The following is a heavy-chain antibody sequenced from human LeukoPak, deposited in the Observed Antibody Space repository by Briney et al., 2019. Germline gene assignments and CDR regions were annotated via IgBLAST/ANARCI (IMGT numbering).Heavy chain of an antibody. D-gene: IGHD1-26*01. CDR1: GFTFSTYN. CDR3: ARDKPYSGSSYDFDF. J-gene: IGHJ4*02. V-gene: IGHV3-48*01. CDR2: ISSSSDTI. Sequence: GGSLRLSCAASGFTFSTYNMNWVRQAPGKGLEWVSSISSSSDTIYYADSVKGRFTISRDNAKNSLNLKMSSLRAEDTAVYYCARDKPYSGSSYDFDFWGQGTLVTVSS.